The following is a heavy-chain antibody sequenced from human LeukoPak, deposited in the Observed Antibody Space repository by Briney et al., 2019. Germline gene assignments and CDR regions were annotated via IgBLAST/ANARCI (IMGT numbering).Heavy chain of an antibody. CDR3: AKGGTGLTVIVDDY. Sequence: GSLRLSCAASGFTFNEYHMSWVRQAPGKGLEWVSGISNSGRNTYYADSVKGRFTISRDNSRNTLYLQMNSLRAEDTALYFCAKGGTGLTVIVDDYWGQGTLITVSS. D-gene: IGHD3-16*02. V-gene: IGHV3-23*01. J-gene: IGHJ4*02. CDR2: ISNSGRNT. CDR1: GFTFNEYH.